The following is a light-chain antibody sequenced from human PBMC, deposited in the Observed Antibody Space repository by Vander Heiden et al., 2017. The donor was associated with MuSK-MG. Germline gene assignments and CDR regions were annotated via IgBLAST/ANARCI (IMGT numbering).Light chain of an antibody. CDR2: HDN. Sequence: SYELTPPRSASVSPGQTASLTCSRKKLGDKYTCWYQQKPGQSHVLVIYHDNKRPSGIHERFSGSNSGNTATLTISGTQTRDEADYYCQAWDTSTVGVFGTGTRVTVL. CDR1: KLGDKY. J-gene: IGLJ1*01. CDR3: QAWDTSTVGV. V-gene: IGLV3-1*01.